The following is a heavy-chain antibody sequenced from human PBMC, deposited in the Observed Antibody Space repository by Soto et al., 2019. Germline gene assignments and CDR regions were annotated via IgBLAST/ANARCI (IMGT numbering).Heavy chain of an antibody. D-gene: IGHD3-3*01. CDR1: GGSFSGYY. V-gene: IGHV4-34*01. CDR3: ARGYDSLVDY. J-gene: IGHJ4*02. CDR2: INHSGST. Sequence: QVQLQQWGAGLLKPSETLSLTCAVYGGSFSGYYWSWNRQPPGKGLEWIGEINHSGSTNYNPSLKSRVTISVDTSKNQFSLKLSSVTAADTAVYYCARGYDSLVDYWGQGTLVTVSS.